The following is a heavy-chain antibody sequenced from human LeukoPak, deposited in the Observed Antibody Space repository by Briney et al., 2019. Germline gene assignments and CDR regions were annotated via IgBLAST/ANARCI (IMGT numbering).Heavy chain of an antibody. D-gene: IGHD3-3*01. CDR1: GFTFSSFW. V-gene: IGHV3-7*01. CDR3: ARDRNTDFWSGYYTNYFDD. Sequence: GGSLRLSCAASGFTFSSFWMTWVRQAPGKGLEWVATIKQDGSEKYYVDSVKGRFTISRDNAKNSLYLHMSSLRAGDTAVYYCARDRNTDFWSGYYTNYFDDWGQGTLVSVSS. J-gene: IGHJ4*02. CDR2: IKQDGSEK.